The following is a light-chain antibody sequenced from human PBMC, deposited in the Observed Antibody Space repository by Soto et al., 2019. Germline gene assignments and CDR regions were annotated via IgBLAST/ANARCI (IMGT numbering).Light chain of an antibody. Sequence: QAVVTQEPSLTVSPGGTVTLTCGSSTGAVTSGHYPYWFQQKPGQAPRTLIYDTSDRYSWTPARYSGSLLGGKAALTLSGAQAEDEADYYCLLYYSGVVIFGGGTKVTVL. CDR3: LLYYSGVVI. CDR2: DTS. V-gene: IGLV7-46*01. CDR1: TGAVTSGHY. J-gene: IGLJ2*01.